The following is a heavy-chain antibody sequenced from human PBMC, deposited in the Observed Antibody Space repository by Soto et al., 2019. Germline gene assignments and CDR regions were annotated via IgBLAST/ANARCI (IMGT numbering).Heavy chain of an antibody. CDR2: INPNGGST. V-gene: IGHV1-46*01. CDR1: GYIFTNYY. Sequence: QVQLVQSGAEVKKPGASVNISCKASGYIFTNYYIHWVRQAPGQGLEWMGIINPNGGSTNYAKTFKGRITFTRDTYTSTVYMDLSSLRSEDTAVYYCARGLYLGDQWGQGTLVTVSS. CDR3: ARGLYLGDQ. D-gene: IGHD3-16*01. J-gene: IGHJ5*02.